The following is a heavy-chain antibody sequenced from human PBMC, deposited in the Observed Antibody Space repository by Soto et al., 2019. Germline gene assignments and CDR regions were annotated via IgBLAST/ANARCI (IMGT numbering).Heavy chain of an antibody. D-gene: IGHD3-3*01. CDR2: IKQDGSEK. Sequence: GGSLRLSCAASGFTFSSYWMSWVRQAPGKGLEWVANIKQDGSEKYYVDSVKGRFTISRDNAKNSLYLQMNSLRAEDTAVYYCARDGYDFWSGYYLSDYWGQGTLVTV. CDR1: GFTFSSYW. CDR3: ARDGYDFWSGYYLSDY. V-gene: IGHV3-7*01. J-gene: IGHJ4*02.